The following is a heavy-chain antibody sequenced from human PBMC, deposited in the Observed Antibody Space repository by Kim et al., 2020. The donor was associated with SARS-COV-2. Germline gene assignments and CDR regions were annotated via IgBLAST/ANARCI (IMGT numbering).Heavy chain of an antibody. V-gene: IGHV3-7*01. CDR1: GFTFSSYW. Sequence: GGSLRLSCAASGFTFSSYWMSWVRQAPGKGLEWVANIKQDGSEKYYVDSVKGRFTISRDNAKNSLYLQMNSLRAEDTAVYYCAREGIRSYCSSTSCYIDYYYGMDVWGQGTTVTVSS. D-gene: IGHD2-2*02. J-gene: IGHJ6*02. CDR2: IKQDGSEK. CDR3: AREGIRSYCSSTSCYIDYYYGMDV.